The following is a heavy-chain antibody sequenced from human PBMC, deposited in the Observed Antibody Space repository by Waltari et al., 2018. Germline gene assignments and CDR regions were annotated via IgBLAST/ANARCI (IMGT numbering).Heavy chain of an antibody. CDR1: GGSISSHY. V-gene: IGHV4-59*11. D-gene: IGHD1-26*01. CDR2: IYYSGST. Sequence: QVQLQESGPGLVKPSETLSLTCTVSGGSISSHYWSLMRQPPGKGLEWIGYIYYSGSTNYNPSLKSRVTISVDTSKNQFSLKLSSVTAADTAVYYCARQGGARRAGYYFDYWGQGTLVTVSS. J-gene: IGHJ4*02. CDR3: ARQGGARRAGYYFDY.